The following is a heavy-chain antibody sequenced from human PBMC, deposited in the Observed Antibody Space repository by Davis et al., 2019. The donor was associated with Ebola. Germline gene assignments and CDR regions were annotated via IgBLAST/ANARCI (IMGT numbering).Heavy chain of an antibody. CDR1: GFTFSRYD. D-gene: IGHD3-16*01. CDR3: TRDLKQPPPSYYYGMDV. V-gene: IGHV3-49*04. J-gene: IGHJ6*02. CDR2: IRSKTYGGKP. Sequence: GGSLRLSCVASGFTFSRYDMNWVRQAPGKGLEWVGFIRSKTYGGKPAYAASVKGRFTIARDDSKSIAYLQMNRLKTEDTAVYYCTRDLKQPPPSYYYGMDVWGQGTTVTVSS.